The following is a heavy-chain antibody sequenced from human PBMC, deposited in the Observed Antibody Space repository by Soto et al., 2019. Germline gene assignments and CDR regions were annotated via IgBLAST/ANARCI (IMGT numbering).Heavy chain of an antibody. CDR1: GGSISSSGYY. J-gene: IGHJ6*02. CDR2: IFYSGTT. Sequence: SETLSLTCTVSGGSISSSGYYWGWIRQSPGKGLEWIGTIFYSGTTYYNPSLESRITVSQDTSNNQFSLKLTSVTAADTAVYYCARHYYDSSGYPAPYYHGMDVWGQGTTVTVSS. CDR3: ARHYYDSSGYPAPYYHGMDV. D-gene: IGHD3-22*01. V-gene: IGHV4-39*01.